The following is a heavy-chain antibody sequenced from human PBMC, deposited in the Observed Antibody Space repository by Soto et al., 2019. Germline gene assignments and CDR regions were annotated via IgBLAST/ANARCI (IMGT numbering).Heavy chain of an antibody. J-gene: IGHJ4*02. CDR1: RRSISSSSYY. D-gene: IGHD1-26*01. CDR2: IYYSGST. V-gene: IGHV4-39*01. Sequence: SETLSLTCTVSRRSISSSSYYWGWIRQPPGKGLEWIGSIYYSGSTYYNPSLKSRVTISVDTSKNQFSLKLSSVTAADTAVYYCARLGGSYAVPQVDYWGQGTLVTVS. CDR3: ARLGGSYAVPQVDY.